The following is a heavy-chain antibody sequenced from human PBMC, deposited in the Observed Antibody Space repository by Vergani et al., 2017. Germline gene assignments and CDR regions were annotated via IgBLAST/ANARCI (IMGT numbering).Heavy chain of an antibody. J-gene: IGHJ3*02. CDR2: ISSSSSTI. Sequence: EVQLVESGGGLVQPGGSLRLSCAASGFTFSSYSMNWVRQAPGKGLEWVSYISSSSSTIYYADSVKGRFTISRENAKNSLYLQMNSLRDEDTAVYYCARDPVGSHWRGAFDIWGQGTMVTVSS. D-gene: IGHD1-1*01. CDR3: ARDPVGSHWRGAFDI. CDR1: GFTFSSYS. V-gene: IGHV3-48*02.